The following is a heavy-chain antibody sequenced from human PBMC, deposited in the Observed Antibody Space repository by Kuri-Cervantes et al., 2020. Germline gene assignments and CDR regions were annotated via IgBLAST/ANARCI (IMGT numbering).Heavy chain of an antibody. CDR3: ASGRDYFGSWQIDY. CDR2: INPNSGDT. V-gene: IGHV1-2*02. Sequence: ASVKVSCKASGYTFTSYYIHWVRQAPGQGIEWMGCINPNSGDTNYAQRFQGRVTMTRDTSISTAYMELSRLTSDDTAVYYCASGRDYFGSWQIDYWGQGTLVTVSS. D-gene: IGHD3-10*01. J-gene: IGHJ4*02. CDR1: GYTFTSYY.